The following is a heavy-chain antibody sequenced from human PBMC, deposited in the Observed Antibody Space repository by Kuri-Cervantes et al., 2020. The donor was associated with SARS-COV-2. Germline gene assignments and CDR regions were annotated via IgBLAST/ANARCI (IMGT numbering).Heavy chain of an antibody. CDR3: VKGSAASRPYYFDS. Sequence: GESRKISCAASGFTFSSYAMSWVRQAPGKGLEWVSVIYSGGSTYHADSVKGRFTISRDNSKTTLFLQMNSLRAEDTAVYHCVKGSAASRPYYFDSWGQGTLVTVSS. J-gene: IGHJ4*02. D-gene: IGHD3-10*01. CDR2: IYSGGST. V-gene: IGHV3-23*03. CDR1: GFTFSSYA.